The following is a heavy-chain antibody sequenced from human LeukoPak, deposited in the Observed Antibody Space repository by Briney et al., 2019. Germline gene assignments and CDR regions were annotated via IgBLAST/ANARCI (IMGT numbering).Heavy chain of an antibody. Sequence: ASVKVSCKASGYTFTSYYMHWVRQAPGQGLEWMGIINPSGGSTSYAQKSQGRVTMTRDTSTSTVYMELSSLRSEDTAVYYCARSMVRVPGDPWGQGTLVTVSS. CDR1: GYTFTSYY. CDR2: INPSGGST. J-gene: IGHJ5*02. CDR3: ARSMVRVPGDP. D-gene: IGHD3-10*01. V-gene: IGHV1-46*03.